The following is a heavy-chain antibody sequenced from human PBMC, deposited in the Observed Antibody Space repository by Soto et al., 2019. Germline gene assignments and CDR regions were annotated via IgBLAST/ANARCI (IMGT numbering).Heavy chain of an antibody. CDR1: GGTFSSYA. CDR3: ASALVPAADGELWYGEHFDY. CDR2: IIPIFGTA. Sequence: QVQLAQSGAEVKKPGSSVKVSCKASGGTFSSYAISWVRQAPGQGLEWMGGIIPIFGTANYAQKFQGRVTITADESTSTAYMELSSLRSEDTAVYYCASALVPAADGELWYGEHFDYWGQGTLVTVSS. J-gene: IGHJ4*02. D-gene: IGHD2-2*01. V-gene: IGHV1-69*12.